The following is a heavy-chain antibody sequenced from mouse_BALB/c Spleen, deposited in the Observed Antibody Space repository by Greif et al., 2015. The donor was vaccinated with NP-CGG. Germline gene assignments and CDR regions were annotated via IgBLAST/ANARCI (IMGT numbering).Heavy chain of an antibody. Sequence: EVHLVESGGGLVQPGGSLRISCATSGFTFTDYYMSWVRQPPGKALEWLGFIRNKANGYTTEYSASVKGRFTISRDNTQSILYLQMNTLRAEDSATYYCARENRARATYYAMDYWGQGTSVTVSS. V-gene: IGHV7-3*02. CDR2: IRNKANGYTT. CDR1: GFTFTDYY. CDR3: ARENRARATYYAMDY. D-gene: IGHD3-1*01. J-gene: IGHJ4*01.